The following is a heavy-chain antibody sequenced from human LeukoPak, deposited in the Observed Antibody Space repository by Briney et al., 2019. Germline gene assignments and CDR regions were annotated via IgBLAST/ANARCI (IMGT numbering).Heavy chain of an antibody. J-gene: IGHJ4*02. CDR2: IYPGDSDT. CDR1: GTLFTSYW. CDR3: ARSGYSGYDVDY. Sequence: AESLKISCNGAGTLFTSYWTGWVRQLPGKGLEWMGIIYPGDSDTRYSPSFQGQVTISADKSISTAYLQWSSLKASDTAMYYCARSGYSGYDVDYWGQGTLVTVSS. V-gene: IGHV5-51*01. D-gene: IGHD5-12*01.